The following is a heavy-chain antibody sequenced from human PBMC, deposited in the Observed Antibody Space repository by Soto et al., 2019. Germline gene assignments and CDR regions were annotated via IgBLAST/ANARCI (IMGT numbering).Heavy chain of an antibody. V-gene: IGHV4-4*07. Sequence: VQLQESGPGLVKPSETLSLICTVSGGSISSDYLSWIRQPAGKGLEWIGRVYTSGYSNSNPSLKCRVTMSVDTSKKQFSLNLSCVTAADTAVYYCAREPTTAGTVNWFDPWGQGTLVTVSS. J-gene: IGHJ5*02. CDR2: VYTSGYS. CDR1: GGSISSDY. CDR3: AREPTTAGTVNWFDP. D-gene: IGHD6-13*01.